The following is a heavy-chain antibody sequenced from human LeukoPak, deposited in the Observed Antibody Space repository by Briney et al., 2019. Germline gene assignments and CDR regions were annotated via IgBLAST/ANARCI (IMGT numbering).Heavy chain of an antibody. Sequence: GRSLRLSCAASGFTFDDYAMHWARQAPGKGLEWVSGISWNSGSIGYADSVKGRFTISRDNAKNSLYLQMNSLRAEDTALYYCAKDLDRVPYGMDVWGQGTTVTVSS. CDR1: GFTFDDYA. D-gene: IGHD2-2*03. J-gene: IGHJ6*02. CDR3: AKDLDRVPYGMDV. CDR2: ISWNSGSI. V-gene: IGHV3-9*01.